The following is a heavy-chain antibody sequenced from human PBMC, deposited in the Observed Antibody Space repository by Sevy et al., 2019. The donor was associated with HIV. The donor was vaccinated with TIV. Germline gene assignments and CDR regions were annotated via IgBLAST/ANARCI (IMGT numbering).Heavy chain of an antibody. D-gene: IGHD2-21*02. V-gene: IGHV3-30-3*01. Sequence: GGSLRLSCAASGFTFSSYAMHWVRQAPDKGLEWVAVISYDGSNKYYADSVKGRFTITRDNSKNTLYLQMNSLRAEDTAVYYCARVSLAYCGGDCYSGAFDIWGQGTMVTVSS. CDR1: GFTFSSYA. CDR3: ARVSLAYCGGDCYSGAFDI. CDR2: ISYDGSNK. J-gene: IGHJ3*02.